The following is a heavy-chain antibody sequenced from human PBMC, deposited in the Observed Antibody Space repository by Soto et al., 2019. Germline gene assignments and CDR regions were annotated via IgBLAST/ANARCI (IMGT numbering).Heavy chain of an antibody. CDR1: GFTFDDYA. CDR2: ISWKSGTI. J-gene: IGHJ4*02. Sequence: GGSLRLSCVASGFTFDDYAMHWVRQAPGKGLEWVSGISWKSGTIGYADSVKGRFTISRDNAKNSLYLQMNSLRPEDTALYYCAKGSYSSGWSHFDYWGQGTLVTVSS. V-gene: IGHV3-9*01. D-gene: IGHD6-19*01. CDR3: AKGSYSSGWSHFDY.